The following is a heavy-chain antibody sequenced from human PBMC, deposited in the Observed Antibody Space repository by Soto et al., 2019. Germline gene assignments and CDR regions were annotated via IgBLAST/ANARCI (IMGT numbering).Heavy chain of an antibody. Sequence: PGGSLRLSCASSGFTFSSYGMHWVRQAPGKGLEWVTGIYYDGSEKFYADSVEGRFTISRDNSKSTLYLQMNSLRAEDTAVYYCAKYSFSHYDYWGQGALVTVSS. J-gene: IGHJ4*02. CDR1: GFTFSSYG. CDR2: IYYDGSEK. V-gene: IGHV3-33*06. D-gene: IGHD1-26*01. CDR3: AKYSFSHYDY.